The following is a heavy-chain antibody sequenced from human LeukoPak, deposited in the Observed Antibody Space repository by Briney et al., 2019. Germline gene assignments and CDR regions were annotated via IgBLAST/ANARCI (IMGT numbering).Heavy chain of an antibody. CDR2: IRSKDNNYPS. V-gene: IGHV3-73*01. CDR1: VLTFRDSA. D-gene: IGHD2-21*01. CDR3: IHSISGL. J-gene: IGHJ2*01. Sequence: GGSLRLSCAASVLTFRDSAMHWLRQACGKGLEGVVRIRSKDNNYPSAYAASVKGRFTISRDDSKNTAYLQMNSLKTEDTAVCYCIHSISGLWGRGTLVTVSS.